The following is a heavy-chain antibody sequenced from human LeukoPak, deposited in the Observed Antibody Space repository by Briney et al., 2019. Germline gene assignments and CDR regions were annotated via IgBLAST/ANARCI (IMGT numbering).Heavy chain of an antibody. Sequence: GESLKISCKGSGYSFTSYWIGWVRQMPGKGLEWLGIINPGDSDTRYSPSFQGQVTISADKSISTANLQWSSLKASDTAMYYCAIYSDTYYFDHWGQGTLVTVSS. J-gene: IGHJ4*02. V-gene: IGHV5-51*01. CDR3: AIYSDTYYFDH. CDR2: INPGDSDT. CDR1: GYSFTSYW. D-gene: IGHD1-26*01.